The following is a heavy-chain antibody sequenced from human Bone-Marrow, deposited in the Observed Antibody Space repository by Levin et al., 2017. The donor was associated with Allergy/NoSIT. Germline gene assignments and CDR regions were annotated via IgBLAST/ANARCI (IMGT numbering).Heavy chain of an antibody. Sequence: SETLSLTCTVSGGSISRSSYYWGWIRRPPGKGLEWIGTLYYSGSTYYNPSLQSRVTISVDTSKNQFSLKLSSVTAADTAVYYCARRDYYGYHTGRDYWGQGTLATVSS. J-gene: IGHJ4*02. CDR2: LYYSGST. CDR1: GGSISRSSYY. CDR3: ARRDYYGYHTGRDY. V-gene: IGHV4-39*01. D-gene: IGHD3-10*01.